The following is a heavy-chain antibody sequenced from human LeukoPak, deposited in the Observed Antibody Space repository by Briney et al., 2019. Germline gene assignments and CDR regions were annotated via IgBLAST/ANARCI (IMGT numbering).Heavy chain of an antibody. CDR1: GYTFTSYD. V-gene: IGHV1-8*01. CDR2: MNPNSGNT. CDR3: ASEYYYDSSGYSLLRGITNYGMDV. J-gene: IGHJ6*02. Sequence: GASVKVSCKASGYTFTSYDINWVRQATVQGLEWMGWMNPNSGNTGYAQKFQGRVTMTRNTSISTAYMELSSLRSEDTAVYYCASEYYYDSSGYSLLRGITNYGMDVWGQGTTVTVSS. D-gene: IGHD3-22*01.